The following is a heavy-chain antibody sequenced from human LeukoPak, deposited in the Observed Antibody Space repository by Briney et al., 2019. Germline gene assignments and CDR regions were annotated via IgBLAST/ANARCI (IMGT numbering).Heavy chain of an antibody. Sequence: ASVKVSCKASGYTVTTYGISWVRQGPGQGLEWMGWISVYNGNTNYAQKFQGRVTMTTETSTSTAYMELRSLRSDDTAVYFCARGGYDFLTTEDWFDPWGQGTLVTVSS. CDR1: GYTVTTYG. D-gene: IGHD3-9*01. J-gene: IGHJ5*02. CDR2: ISVYNGNT. CDR3: ARGGYDFLTTEDWFDP. V-gene: IGHV1-18*01.